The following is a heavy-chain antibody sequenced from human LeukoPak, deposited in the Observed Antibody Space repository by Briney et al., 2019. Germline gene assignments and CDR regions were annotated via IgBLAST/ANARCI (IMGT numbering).Heavy chain of an antibody. V-gene: IGHV4-39*07. CDR2: IYYSGST. D-gene: IGHD6-13*01. CDR1: GGSISSSSYY. J-gene: IGHJ6*03. Sequence: SETLSLTCTVSGGSISSSSYYWGWIRQPPGKELEWIGSIYYSGSTYYNPSLKSRVTISVDTSKNQFSLKLSSVTAADTAVYYCARGIANYYYYYMDVWGKGTTVTVSS. CDR3: ARGIANYYYYYMDV.